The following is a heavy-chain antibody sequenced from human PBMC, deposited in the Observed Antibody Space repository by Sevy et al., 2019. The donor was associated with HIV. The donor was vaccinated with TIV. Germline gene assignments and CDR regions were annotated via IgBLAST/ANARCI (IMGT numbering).Heavy chain of an antibody. J-gene: IGHJ4*02. Sequence: GGSLRLSCAASGFTFSSYSMNWVRQAPGKGLEWVSSISSSSSYIYYADSVKGRFTISRDNAKNSLYLQMNSLRAEDTAVHYCAREYRLYGSGSYYIYWGQGTLVTVSS. D-gene: IGHD3-10*01. V-gene: IGHV3-21*01. CDR1: GFTFSSYS. CDR3: AREYRLYGSGSYYIY. CDR2: ISSSSSYI.